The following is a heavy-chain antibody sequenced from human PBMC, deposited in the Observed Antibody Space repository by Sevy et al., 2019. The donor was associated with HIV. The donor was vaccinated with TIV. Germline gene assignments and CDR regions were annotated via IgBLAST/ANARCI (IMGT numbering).Heavy chain of an antibody. CDR3: ARWRGTRITMIVVVVTGYFDY. Sequence: SETLSLTCAAYGGSFSDYSWSWIRQPPGKGLEWIGEINHSGSTNYNPSLKSRVTISVDTSKNQFSLKLSSVTAADTAVYYCARWRGTRITMIVVVVTGYFDYWGQGTLVTVSS. CDR1: GGSFSDYS. J-gene: IGHJ4*02. CDR2: INHSGST. V-gene: IGHV4-34*01. D-gene: IGHD3-22*01.